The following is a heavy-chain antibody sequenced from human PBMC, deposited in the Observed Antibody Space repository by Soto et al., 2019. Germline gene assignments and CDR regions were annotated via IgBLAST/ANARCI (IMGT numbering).Heavy chain of an antibody. CDR1: GDFSSAYY. Sequence: HVQLQESGPGLVKPSETLSLTCTVSGDFSSAYYWSWIRQSPGKGLEWLGYIFFSGNTKYNPSLNSGLTLSLDGSKKEFSVKSTAVTPAGPALGYWAREGGGYRFDYWGQGTLVTVSS. CDR2: IFFSGNT. CDR3: AREGGGYRFDY. V-gene: IGHV4-59*01. D-gene: IGHD1-1*01. J-gene: IGHJ4*02.